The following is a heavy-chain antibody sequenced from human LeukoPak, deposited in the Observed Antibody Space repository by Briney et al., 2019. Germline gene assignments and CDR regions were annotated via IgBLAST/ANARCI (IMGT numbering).Heavy chain of an antibody. CDR1: GFTLSTYT. CDR3: VRDFLGESGAGGP. J-gene: IGHJ5*02. V-gene: IGHV3-21*06. CDR2: ISPTAIST. Sequence: PGGSLRLSCAASGFTLSTYTMNWVRQAPGKGLEWVSSISPTAISTWYADSLKGRFTISRDNARNLLFLEGNGPRAEDTGVFYCVRDFLGESGAGGPWGQGTLVTVSS. D-gene: IGHD3-10*01.